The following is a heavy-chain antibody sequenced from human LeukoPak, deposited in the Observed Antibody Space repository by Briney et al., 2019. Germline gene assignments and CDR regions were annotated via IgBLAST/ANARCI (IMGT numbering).Heavy chain of an antibody. D-gene: IGHD3-22*01. J-gene: IGHJ4*02. CDR1: GFTFSSYG. CDR2: IWYDGSNK. Sequence: GGSLRLSCAASGFTFSSYGMHWVRQAPGKGLGWVAVIWYDGSNKYYADSVKGRFTISRDNSKNTLYLQMNSPRAEDTAVYYCATESYYDSSGYYFDYWGQGTLVTVSS. V-gene: IGHV3-33*01. CDR3: ATESYYDSSGYYFDY.